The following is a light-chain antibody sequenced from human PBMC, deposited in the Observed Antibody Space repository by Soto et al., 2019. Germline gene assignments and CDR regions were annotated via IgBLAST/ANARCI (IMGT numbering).Light chain of an antibody. CDR2: RNN. V-gene: IGLV1-47*01. CDR3: SSYTSSNTPVV. CDR1: SSNIGSNY. Sequence: QSVLTQPPSASGTPGQRVTISCSGSSSNIGSNYVYWYQQLPGTAPKLLIYRNNQRPSGVPDRFSGSKSGNTASLTISGLQAEDEADYYCSSYTSSNTPVVFGGGTKLTVL. J-gene: IGLJ2*01.